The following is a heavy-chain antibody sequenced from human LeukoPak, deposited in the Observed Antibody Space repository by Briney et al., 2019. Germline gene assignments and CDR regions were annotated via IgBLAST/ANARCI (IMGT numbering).Heavy chain of an antibody. CDR2: INSGGSST. Sequence: GGCLRLSCAASGLTFSKYSMHWVCQPPGKGLGWVSRINSGGSSTAHAASVKGRFTISRDNAKNTLYLQMNSLRAEDTAVYYCASGPSPYGSDYWGQGTLVTVSS. CDR1: GLTFSKYS. V-gene: IGHV3-74*01. J-gene: IGHJ4*02. CDR3: ASGPSPYGSDY. D-gene: IGHD3-10*01.